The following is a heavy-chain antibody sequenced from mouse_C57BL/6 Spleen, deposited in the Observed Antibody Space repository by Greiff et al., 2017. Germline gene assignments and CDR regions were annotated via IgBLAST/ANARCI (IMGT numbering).Heavy chain of an antibody. Sequence: ESGPGLVKPSQSLSLTCSVTGSSITSGYYWNWIRQFPGNKLEWMGYISYDGSNNYNPSLKNRISITRDTSKNQFFLKLNSVTTEDTATXYCARDQEYLDYWGQGTSVTVSS. CDR2: ISYDGSN. CDR1: GSSITSGYY. J-gene: IGHJ4*01. D-gene: IGHD5-2*01. V-gene: IGHV3-6*01. CDR3: ARDQEYLDY.